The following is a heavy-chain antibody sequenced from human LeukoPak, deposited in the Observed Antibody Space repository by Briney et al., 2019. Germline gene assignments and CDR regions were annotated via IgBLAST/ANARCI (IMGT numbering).Heavy chain of an antibody. CDR1: GYTFTSYG. Sequence: ASVKVSCKASGYTFTSYGISWVRQAPGQGLEWMGWISAYNGNTNYAQKPQGRVTMTTDTSTSTAYMELRSLRSDDTAVYYCARSRAVAGTSYCDLWGRGTLVSVSS. CDR2: ISAYNGNT. J-gene: IGHJ4*02. D-gene: IGHD6-19*01. CDR3: ARSRAVAGTSYCDL. V-gene: IGHV1-18*01.